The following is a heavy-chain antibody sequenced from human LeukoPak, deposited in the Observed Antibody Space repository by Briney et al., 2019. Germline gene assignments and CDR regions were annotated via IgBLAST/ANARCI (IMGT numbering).Heavy chain of an antibody. V-gene: IGHV1-69*05. Sequence: SVKVSCKASGGTFISYAISWVRQAPGQGLEWMGGIIPIFGTANYAQKLQGRVTMTTDTSTSTAYMELRSLRSDDTAVYYCARVGAAAGHDAFDIWGQGTMVTVSS. CDR2: IIPIFGTA. CDR3: ARVGAAAGHDAFDI. CDR1: GGTFISYA. J-gene: IGHJ3*02. D-gene: IGHD6-13*01.